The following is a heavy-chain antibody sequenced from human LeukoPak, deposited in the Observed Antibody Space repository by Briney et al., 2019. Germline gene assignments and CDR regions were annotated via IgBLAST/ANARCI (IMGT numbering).Heavy chain of an antibody. CDR1: GYTFTSYG. CDR2: ISAYNGNT. J-gene: IGHJ4*02. V-gene: IGHV1-18*04. D-gene: IGHD2-2*01. CDR3: ARDMGYCSSTSCSKSHY. Sequence: ASVKVSCKASGYTFTSYGLTWVRQAPGQGFEWMGWISAYNGNTNYAQNLQDRVTMTTDTSTSTAYMELRGLRSDDTAVYYCARDMGYCSSTSCSKSHYWGQGTLVTVSS.